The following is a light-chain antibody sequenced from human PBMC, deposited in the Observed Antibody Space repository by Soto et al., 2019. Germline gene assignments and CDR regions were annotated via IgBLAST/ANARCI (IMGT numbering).Light chain of an antibody. J-gene: IGKJ1*01. V-gene: IGKV4-1*01. CDR3: QQYYSTPRT. Sequence: DIVMTQSPDSLAVSLGERATINCKSSQSVLYSSNNKNYLAWYQQKPGQPPKLLIYWASTRESGVPDRFSGSGSGTDFTLTISRLQAEDLAFYYCQQYYSTPRTFGQGTKVEIK. CDR1: QSVLYSSNNKNY. CDR2: WAS.